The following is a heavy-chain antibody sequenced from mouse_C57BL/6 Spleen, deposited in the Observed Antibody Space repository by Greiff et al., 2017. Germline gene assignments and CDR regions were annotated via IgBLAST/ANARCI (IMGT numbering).Heavy chain of an antibody. CDR2: IDSEDGET. CDR3: ASYGMSYGS. D-gene: IGHD1-1*01. J-gene: IGHJ2*01. Sequence: VQLKQSGAELVKPGASVKLSCTASGFNINDYYMHWVKQRPEQGLEWIGRIDSEDGETKYAPKFQGKDTMTADTSYNTAYLQLSSLTSEDTAVDYWASYGMSYGSWGQGTTLTVSS. CDR1: GFNINDYY. V-gene: IGHV14-2*01.